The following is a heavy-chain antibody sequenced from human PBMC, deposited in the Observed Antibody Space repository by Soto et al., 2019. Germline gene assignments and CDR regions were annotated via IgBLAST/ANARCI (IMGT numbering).Heavy chain of an antibody. V-gene: IGHV4-59*08. Sequence: SETLSLTCTVSGGSISSYYWSWIRQPPGKGLEWIGYIYYSGSTNYNPSLKSRVTISVDTSKNQFSLKLSSVTAADTAVYYCARHHNGYYGSGIYFDYWAQRTLVPVSS. J-gene: IGHJ4*02. CDR1: GGSISSYY. CDR2: IYYSGST. CDR3: ARHHNGYYGSGIYFDY. D-gene: IGHD3-10*01.